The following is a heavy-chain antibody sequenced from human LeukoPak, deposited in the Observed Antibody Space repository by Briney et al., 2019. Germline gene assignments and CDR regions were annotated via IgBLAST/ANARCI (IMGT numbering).Heavy chain of an antibody. V-gene: IGHV3-74*01. CDR2: IASDGSST. J-gene: IGHJ4*02. Sequence: GGSLRLSCAASGFTFSSYWMNWVRQAPGKGLVWVSRIASDGSSTTYADSVKGRFSISRDNAKNTLYLQMDSLRVEDTAVYYCARGRPHGNDYWGQGTLVTVSS. CDR3: ARGRPHGNDY. D-gene: IGHD4-23*01. CDR1: GFTFSSYW.